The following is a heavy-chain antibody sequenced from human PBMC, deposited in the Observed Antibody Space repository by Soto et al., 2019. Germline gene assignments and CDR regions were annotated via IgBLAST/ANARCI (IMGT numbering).Heavy chain of an antibody. CDR1: GGSVSDKTYY. J-gene: IGHJ4*02. CDR3: ARTTAVPNTLRSRYFFDY. V-gene: IGHV4-61*01. D-gene: IGHD4-17*01. Sequence: QVQLQESGPGLLKPSETLSLTCSVSGGSVSDKTYYWSWIRQPPGKRLEWIGYVYYSGTTNYNPPLTSRVTISVDLSKNRFSLRLSSVPTADTALYYCARTTAVPNTLRSRYFFDYWGQGTLVTVSS. CDR2: VYYSGTT.